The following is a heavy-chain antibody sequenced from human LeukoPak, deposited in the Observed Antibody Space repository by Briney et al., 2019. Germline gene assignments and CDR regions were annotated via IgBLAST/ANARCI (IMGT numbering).Heavy chain of an antibody. J-gene: IGHJ2*01. CDR2: ISDSGANT. CDR3: AKSMTLQWRGFFDL. D-gene: IGHD6-19*01. Sequence: GGSLRLSCAASGFAFSNYAMSWVRQAPGKGLEWVSTISDSGANTYYADSVRGRFTISRDNSKNTLYLQKNSLRADDTAIYYCAKSMTLQWRGFFDLWGRGTHVTVSS. V-gene: IGHV3-23*01. CDR1: GFAFSNYA.